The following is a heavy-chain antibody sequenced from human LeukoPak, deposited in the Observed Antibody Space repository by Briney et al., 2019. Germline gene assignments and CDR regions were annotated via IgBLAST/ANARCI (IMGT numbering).Heavy chain of an antibody. CDR1: GFTFSTYT. J-gene: IGHJ6*03. CDR3: ARDRLLECRDYYYYYYMDV. D-gene: IGHD3-3*01. V-gene: IGHV3-21*01. Sequence: GGSLRLSCAASGFTFSTYTMNWVRQAPGKGLEWVSSISSRSSYIYYADSVKGRFTISRDNAKNSLYLQMNSLRAEDTAVYYCARDRLLECRDYYYYYYMDVWGKGTTVTVSS. CDR2: ISSRSSYI.